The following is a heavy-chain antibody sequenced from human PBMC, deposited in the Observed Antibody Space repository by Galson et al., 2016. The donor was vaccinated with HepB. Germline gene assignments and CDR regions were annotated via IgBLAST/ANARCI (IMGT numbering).Heavy chain of an antibody. Sequence: SLRLSCAASGFDLSDYYMTWIRQAPGKGLEWVSFISSDGFTIYEADSVKGRFTISRDNAKNSLSLQLNSLRAEDAAVYYCARAATENSYGPPDAFDIWGQGTMVTVSS. D-gene: IGHD3-10*01. CDR1: GFDLSDYY. J-gene: IGHJ3*02. V-gene: IGHV3-11*04. CDR3: ARAATENSYGPPDAFDI. CDR2: ISSDGFTI.